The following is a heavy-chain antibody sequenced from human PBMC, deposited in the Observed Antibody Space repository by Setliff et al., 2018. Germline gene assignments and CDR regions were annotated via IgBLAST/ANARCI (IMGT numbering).Heavy chain of an antibody. D-gene: IGHD3-3*01. V-gene: IGHV4-61*09. CDR1: GGSISSGIYY. CDR3: ARAGPYYDFWSGYYRTMDV. Sequence: LSLTCTVSGGSISSGIYYWSWIRQPAGKGLEWIGHIYTSGSTNYNPSLKSRVTISEDTSKNQFSLRLSSVTAADTAVYYCARAGPYYDFWSGYYRTMDVWGKGTTVTVSS. CDR2: IYTSGST. J-gene: IGHJ6*03.